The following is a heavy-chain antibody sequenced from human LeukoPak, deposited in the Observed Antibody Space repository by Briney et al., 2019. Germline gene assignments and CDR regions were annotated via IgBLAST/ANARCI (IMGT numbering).Heavy chain of an antibody. Sequence: GGSLRLSCAASGFTFSSYAMTWVRQAPGKGLEWVSAVGGSGGSTYYADSVKGRFTISRDNSKNALYLQMTSLRAEDTAVYYCANTRGGYWGQGTLVTVSS. D-gene: IGHD3-16*01. CDR2: VGGSGGST. CDR1: GFTFSSYA. CDR3: ANTRGGY. J-gene: IGHJ4*02. V-gene: IGHV3-23*01.